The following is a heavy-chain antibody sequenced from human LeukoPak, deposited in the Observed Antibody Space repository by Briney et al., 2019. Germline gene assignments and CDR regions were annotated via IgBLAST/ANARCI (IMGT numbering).Heavy chain of an antibody. CDR3: ARTTVETRSGAFDI. Sequence: SETLSLTCTVSGGSISSGDYYWGWIRQPPGKGLEWIGYIYYSGSTYYNPSLKSRVTISVDTSKNQFSLKLSSVTAADTAVYYCARTTVETRSGAFDIWGQGTMVTVSS. V-gene: IGHV4-30-4*01. CDR2: IYYSGST. J-gene: IGHJ3*02. D-gene: IGHD4-23*01. CDR1: GGSISSGDYY.